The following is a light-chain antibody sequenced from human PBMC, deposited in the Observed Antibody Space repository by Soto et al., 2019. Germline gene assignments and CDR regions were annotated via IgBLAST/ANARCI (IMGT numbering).Light chain of an antibody. CDR2: RAS. CDR1: QSVNSR. J-gene: IGKJ1*01. CDR3: QQYNRLWT. Sequence: DIQMTQSPSTLSASVGDRVTITCRASQSVNSRLAWFQQKPGKAPKLLIDRASNLESGVPSRFSCSGSRTEFTLTINSLHPDDFATYYCQQYNRLWTFGKGTKVEIK. V-gene: IGKV1-5*03.